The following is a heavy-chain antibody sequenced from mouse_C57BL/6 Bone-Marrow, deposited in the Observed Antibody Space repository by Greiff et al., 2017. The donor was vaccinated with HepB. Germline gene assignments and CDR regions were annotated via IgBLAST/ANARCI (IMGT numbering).Heavy chain of an antibody. CDR3: ARNYYGSSYPAWFAY. CDR2: ISSGSSTI. CDR1: GFTFSDYG. V-gene: IGHV5-17*01. J-gene: IGHJ3*01. D-gene: IGHD1-1*01. Sequence: DVMLVESGGGLVKPGGSLKLSCAASGFTFSDYGMHWVRQAPEKGLEWVAYISSGSSTIYYADTVKGRFTISRDNAKNTLFLQMTSLRSEDTAMYYCARNYYGSSYPAWFAYWGQGTLVTVSA.